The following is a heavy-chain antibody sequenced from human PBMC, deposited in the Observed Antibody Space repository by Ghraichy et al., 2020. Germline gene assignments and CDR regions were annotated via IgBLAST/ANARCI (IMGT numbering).Heavy chain of an antibody. D-gene: IGHD3-10*01. CDR1: GGSFSGYY. CDR2: INHSGST. J-gene: IGHJ5*02. V-gene: IGHV4-34*01. CDR3: ARGPLWFGEFDP. Sequence: SETLSLTCAVYGGSFSGYYWSWIRQPPGKGLEWIGEINHSGSTNYNPSLKSRVTISVDTSKNQFSLKLSSVTAADTAVYYCARGPLWFGEFDPWGQGTLVTVSS.